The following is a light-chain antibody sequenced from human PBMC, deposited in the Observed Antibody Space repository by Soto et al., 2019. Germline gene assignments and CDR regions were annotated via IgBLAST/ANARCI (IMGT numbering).Light chain of an antibody. CDR2: KAS. J-gene: IGKJ1*01. V-gene: IGKV1-5*03. CDR1: QSISNW. Sequence: DLQMTQSPSTLSASVGDRVTITCRASQSISNWLAWYQQKPGKAPKVLIYKASTLERGVPSRFSGSGSGTEFTLTISSLQPDDFGTYYCQKYTSYSWTFGQGTKVELK. CDR3: QKYTSYSWT.